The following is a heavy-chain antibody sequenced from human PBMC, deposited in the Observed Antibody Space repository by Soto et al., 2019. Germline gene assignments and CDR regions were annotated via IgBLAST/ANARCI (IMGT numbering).Heavy chain of an antibody. J-gene: IGHJ4*02. V-gene: IGHV4-59*01. CDR3: ASGSIAARPGDY. CDR2: IYYSGSA. CDR1: GGSISSYY. Sequence: SETLSLTCTVSGGSISSYYWSWIRQPPGKGLEWIGYIYYSGSANYNPSFKSRVTISVDTSKNQFSLKLSSVTAADTAVYYCASGSIAARPGDYWGQGTLVTVSS. D-gene: IGHD6-6*01.